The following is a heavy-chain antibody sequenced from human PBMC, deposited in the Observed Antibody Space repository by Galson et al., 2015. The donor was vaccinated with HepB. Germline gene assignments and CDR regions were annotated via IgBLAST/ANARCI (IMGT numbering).Heavy chain of an antibody. V-gene: IGHV1-69*06. J-gene: IGHJ4*02. CDR3: ARAIRDSSGWSQGFDY. Sequence: CKASGGTFSSYAISWVRQAPGQGLEWMGGIIPIFGTANYAQKFQGRVTITADKSTSTAYMELSSLRSEDTAVYYCARAIRDSSGWSQGFDYWGQGTLVTVSS. D-gene: IGHD6-19*01. CDR2: IIPIFGTA. CDR1: GGTFSSYA.